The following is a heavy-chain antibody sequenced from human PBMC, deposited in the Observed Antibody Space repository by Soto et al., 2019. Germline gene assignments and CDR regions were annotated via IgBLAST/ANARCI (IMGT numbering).Heavy chain of an antibody. CDR3: ARDVGATDY. D-gene: IGHD1-26*01. J-gene: IGHJ4*02. V-gene: IGHV1-3*01. Sequence: FQGRVTITRDTSASTAYMELSSLRSEDTAVYYCARDVGATDYWGQGTLVTVSS.